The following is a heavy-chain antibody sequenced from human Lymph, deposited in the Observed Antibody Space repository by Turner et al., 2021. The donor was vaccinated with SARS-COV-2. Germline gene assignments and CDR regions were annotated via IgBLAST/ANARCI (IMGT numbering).Heavy chain of an antibody. Sequence: LVQSGAEGKKPGYAGEVAGRASGGTCSSHAIRWVRQAPGKGLEWMGGNISIFDTRNHAQKFQGRVTITAAAYTDPAYLELGSLRSEYRAMYYCTRDKGEAGTLYDFDNWGQGTMVTVSS. CDR3: TRDKGEAGTLYDFDN. J-gene: IGHJ3*02. CDR2: NISIFDTR. V-gene: IGHV1-69*01. CDR1: GGTCSSHA. D-gene: IGHD6-19*01.